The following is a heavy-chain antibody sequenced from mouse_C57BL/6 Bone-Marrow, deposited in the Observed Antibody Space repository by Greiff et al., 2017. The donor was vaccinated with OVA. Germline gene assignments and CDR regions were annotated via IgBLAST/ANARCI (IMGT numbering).Heavy chain of an antibody. CDR3: ARWAY. Sequence: VQLQQSGAELARPGASVKLSCKASGYTFTSYGISWVKQRTGQGLEWIGEIYPRSGNTYYNEKFKGKATLTADKYSSTAYMELRSLTSEDSAVYFCARWAYWGQGTLVTVSA. CDR2: IYPRSGNT. J-gene: IGHJ3*01. V-gene: IGHV1-81*01. CDR1: GYTFTSYG.